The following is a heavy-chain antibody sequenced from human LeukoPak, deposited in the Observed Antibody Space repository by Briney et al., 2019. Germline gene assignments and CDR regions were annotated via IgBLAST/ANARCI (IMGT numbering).Heavy chain of an antibody. CDR1: GGTFSSYA. V-gene: IGHV1-18*01. CDR2: ISAYNGNT. D-gene: IGHD6-19*01. CDR3: ARTIEQWLVPSDFDY. Sequence: GASVNVSFKASGGTFSSYAISWVRQAPGQGLEWMGWISAYNGNTNYAQKLQGRVTMTTDTSTSTAYMELRSLRSDDTAVYYCARTIEQWLVPSDFDYWGQGTLVTVSS. J-gene: IGHJ4*02.